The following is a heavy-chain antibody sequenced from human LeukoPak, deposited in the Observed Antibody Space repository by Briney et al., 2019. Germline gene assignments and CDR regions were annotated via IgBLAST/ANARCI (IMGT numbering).Heavy chain of an antibody. Sequence: GESLEISCKISGYDFTTYWIGWVRQMPGKGLECMGIIWPGDSDTRYSPSFQDQVTISADKTISTVYLQWSSLKVSDTAIYYCARRGRADWFDPWGQGTLVTVSS. J-gene: IGHJ5*02. V-gene: IGHV5-51*01. D-gene: IGHD1-26*01. CDR3: ARRGRADWFDP. CDR2: IWPGDSDT. CDR1: GYDFTTYW.